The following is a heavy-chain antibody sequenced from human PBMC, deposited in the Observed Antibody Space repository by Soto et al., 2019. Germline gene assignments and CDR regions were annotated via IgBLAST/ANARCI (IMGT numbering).Heavy chain of an antibody. Sequence: VQLVESGGGVVQPGRSLRLLCEASGFSFSRYGMHWVCQAPGMGLEWVAVISWDGLAQYYADSVKGRFTISRDNSQSTLYLQMNSLRTEDTAIYYCAKETIQVGGPNYFDYWGQGALVTVSS. V-gene: IGHV3-30*18. J-gene: IGHJ4*02. CDR2: ISWDGLAQ. CDR1: GFSFSRYG. CDR3: AKETIQVGGPNYFDY. D-gene: IGHD1-1*01.